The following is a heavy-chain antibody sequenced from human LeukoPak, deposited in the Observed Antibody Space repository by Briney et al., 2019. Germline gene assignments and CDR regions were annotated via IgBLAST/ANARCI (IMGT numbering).Heavy chain of an antibody. CDR1: GYTFTGYY. Sequence: ASVKVSCKASGYTFTGYYMHWVRQAPGQGLEWMGRINPNSGGTNYAQKFQGRVTMTRDTSISTAYMELSRLRSDDTAVYYCARAVNYDFLSGSGNRFEPWGQGTLVTVSS. CDR3: ARAVNYDFLSGSGNRFEP. J-gene: IGHJ5*02. CDR2: INPNSGGT. D-gene: IGHD3-3*01. V-gene: IGHV1-2*06.